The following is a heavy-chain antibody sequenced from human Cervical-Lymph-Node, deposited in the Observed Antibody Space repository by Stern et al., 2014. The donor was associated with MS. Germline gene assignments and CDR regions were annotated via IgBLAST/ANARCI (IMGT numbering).Heavy chain of an antibody. CDR1: GGSFSGYY. J-gene: IGHJ5*02. D-gene: IGHD6-13*01. CDR2: INHSGST. Sequence: QVQLQQWGAGLLKPSETLSLTCAVYGGSFSGYYWSWIRQPPGKGLEWIGEINHSGSTNYNPSLKRRVTIPVHTSKNQFSRKLSSVTAADTAVYYCARGDAGTKGWFDPWGQGTLVTVSS. CDR3: ARGDAGTKGWFDP. V-gene: IGHV4-34*01.